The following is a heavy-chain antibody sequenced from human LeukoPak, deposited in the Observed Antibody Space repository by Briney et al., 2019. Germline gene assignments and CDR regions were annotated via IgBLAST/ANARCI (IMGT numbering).Heavy chain of an antibody. V-gene: IGHV1-8*01. CDR1: GYTFTSYD. D-gene: IGHD5-18*01. J-gene: IGHJ6*03. Sequence: ASVKVSCKASGYTFTSYDINWVRQATGQGLEWMGWMNPNSGNTGYAQKFQGRVTMTRNTSISTAYMELSSLRSEDTAVYYCAKRGYSYDFHYYYYMDVWGKGITVTVSS. CDR3: AKRGYSYDFHYYYYMDV. CDR2: MNPNSGNT.